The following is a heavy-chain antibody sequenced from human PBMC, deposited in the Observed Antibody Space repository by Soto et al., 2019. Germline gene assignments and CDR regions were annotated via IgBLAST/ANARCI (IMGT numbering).Heavy chain of an antibody. Sequence: ASVKVSCKASGYTFTGYYMHWVLQAPGEGLEWMGWINPNSGGTNYAQKFQGRVTMTRDTSISTAYMELSRLRSDDTAVYYCARDSPIVVVPAAIREGDYYYYYGMDVWGQGTTVTVSS. CDR1: GYTFTGYY. V-gene: IGHV1-2*02. J-gene: IGHJ6*02. D-gene: IGHD2-2*02. CDR3: ARDSPIVVVPAAIREGDYYYYYGMDV. CDR2: INPNSGGT.